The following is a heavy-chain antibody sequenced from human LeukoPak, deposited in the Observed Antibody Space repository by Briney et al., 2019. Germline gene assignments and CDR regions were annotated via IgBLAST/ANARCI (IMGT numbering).Heavy chain of an antibody. CDR3: ARGHYDILTGYYSDY. CDR2: INSDGSST. D-gene: IGHD3-9*01. V-gene: IGHV3-74*01. J-gene: IGHJ4*02. CDR1: GFTFSSYW. Sequence: GGSLRLSCAASGFTFSSYWMHWVRQAPGKGLVWVSRINSDGSSTSYADSVKGRFTISRDNAKNTLYLQMNSLRAEDTAVYYCARGHYDILTGYYSDYWGQGTLVTVSS.